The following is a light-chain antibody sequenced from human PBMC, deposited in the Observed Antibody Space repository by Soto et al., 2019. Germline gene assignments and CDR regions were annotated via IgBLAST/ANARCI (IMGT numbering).Light chain of an antibody. CDR2: DAS. J-gene: IGKJ4*01. CDR1: QSIRTN. V-gene: IGKV3-15*01. Sequence: EIMMTQSPATVSVSPGERATLSCRASQSIRTNVAWYQQKPGQALRLLIYDASTRATGLSSRFSGSGSGTEFTLTFIRLQSEDAAIYYCQQSNDWPPLTFGGGTRLEI. CDR3: QQSNDWPPLT.